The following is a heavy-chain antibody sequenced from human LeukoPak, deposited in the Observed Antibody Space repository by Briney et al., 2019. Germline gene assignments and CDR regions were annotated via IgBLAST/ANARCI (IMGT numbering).Heavy chain of an antibody. V-gene: IGHV3-53*01. Sequence: GGSLRLSCAVSGFTVSSNYMNWVRQAPGKGLEWVSFIYSGGSIYCADYVKGRFTISRDNSKNTVDLQLNSLRAEDTAVYCCAKGLEALEWTTDYYYYGMDVWGQGTTVTVSS. CDR3: AKGLEALEWTTDYYYYGMDV. D-gene: IGHD3-3*01. CDR2: IYSGGSI. CDR1: GFTVSSNY. J-gene: IGHJ6*02.